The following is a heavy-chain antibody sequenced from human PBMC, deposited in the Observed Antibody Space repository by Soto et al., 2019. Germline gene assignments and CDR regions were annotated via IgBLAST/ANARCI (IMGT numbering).Heavy chain of an antibody. V-gene: IGHV3-53*04. Sequence: GGSLRLSCAASGFTVSSNYMSLVRQAPGKGLEWVSVIYSGGSTYYADSVKGRFTISRHNSKNTLYLQMNSLRAEDTAVYYCARGMTSRDYYYMDVWGKGTTVTVSS. J-gene: IGHJ6*03. CDR1: GFTVSSNY. CDR3: ARGMTSRDYYYMDV. CDR2: IYSGGST.